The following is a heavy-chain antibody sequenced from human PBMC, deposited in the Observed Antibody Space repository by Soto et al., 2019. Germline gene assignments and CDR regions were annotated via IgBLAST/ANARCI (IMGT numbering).Heavy chain of an antibody. V-gene: IGHV4-34*01. Sequence: SETLSLTCAVYGGSFSGYYWSWIRQPPGKELEWIGEINHSGSTNYNPSLKSRVTISVDTSTNRFSLRLRSVSAADTAVYYCARGYCSGGSCSRPGGRLWFDPWGQGTLVTVSS. D-gene: IGHD2-15*01. CDR3: ARGYCSGGSCSRPGGRLWFDP. J-gene: IGHJ5*02. CDR2: INHSGST. CDR1: GGSFSGYY.